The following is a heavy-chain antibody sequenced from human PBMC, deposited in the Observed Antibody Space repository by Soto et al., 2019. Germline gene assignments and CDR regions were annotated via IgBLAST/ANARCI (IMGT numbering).Heavy chain of an antibody. Sequence: PVGSLRLSCAASGLTFSSYEMNWVRQAPGKGLEWVAEISGSGTSTYYAPSVKGRFIISSDSSKNTLYLQMSSLRAEDTAVYYCAIVTYDDDSSPASDAFDIWGQGTMVTVS. V-gene: IGHV3-23*01. J-gene: IGHJ3*02. CDR3: AIVTYDDDSSPASDAFDI. CDR1: GLTFSSYE. CDR2: ISGSGTST. D-gene: IGHD3-22*01.